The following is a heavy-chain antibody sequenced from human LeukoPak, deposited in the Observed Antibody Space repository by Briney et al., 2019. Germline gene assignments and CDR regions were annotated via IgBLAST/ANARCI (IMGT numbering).Heavy chain of an antibody. V-gene: IGHV6-1*01. CDR2: TYYRSKWYN. CDR3: ARGKGGMIDN. J-gene: IGHJ4*02. D-gene: IGHD1-26*01. CDR1: GDSVSRNSAA. Sequence: SQTLSLPCAISGDSVSRNSAAWNWVRQSPSRGLGCLGRTYYRSKWYNGYAASVKSRITINPATSKNQFSLQLNSVTPEDTAVYYCARGKGGMIDNWGQGILVTVSS.